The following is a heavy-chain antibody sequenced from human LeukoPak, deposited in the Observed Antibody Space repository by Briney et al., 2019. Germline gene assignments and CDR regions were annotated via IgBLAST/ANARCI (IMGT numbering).Heavy chain of an antibody. V-gene: IGHV3-23*01. D-gene: IGHD4-11*01. CDR3: AKERVTTTTFDY. CDR1: GFTFSRYY. J-gene: IGHJ4*02. CDR2: ISGSGGST. Sequence: PGGSLRLSCAASGFTFSRYYMHWVRQAPGKGLEWVSLISGSGGSTYYADSVKGRFTISRDNGKNTLSLQMNSLRAEDTALYYCAKERVTTTTFDYWGRGTLVTVSS.